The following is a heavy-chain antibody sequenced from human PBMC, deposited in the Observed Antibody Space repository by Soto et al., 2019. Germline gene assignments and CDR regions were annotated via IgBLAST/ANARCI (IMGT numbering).Heavy chain of an antibody. J-gene: IGHJ3*01. CDR2: IYYSGSA. D-gene: IGHD6-19*01. CDR3: ALNIPNERRGSAIDV. CDR1: GGSISSGGYY. V-gene: IGHV4-31*03. Sequence: QVQLQESGPGLVKPSQTLSLTCTVSGGSISSGGYYWNWIRQHPGKGLEWIGYIYYSGSAYYNPSLKSRVTISLDTAKHPFSLKMNSVTHADTAIYKFALNIPNERRGSAIDVWCPGTTVTVS.